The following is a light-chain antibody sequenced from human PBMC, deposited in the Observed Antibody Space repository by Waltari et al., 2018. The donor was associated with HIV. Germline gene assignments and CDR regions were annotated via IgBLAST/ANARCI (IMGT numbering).Light chain of an antibody. CDR3: MQAXQNPLT. Sequence: DIVMTQSPLSLPVTPGESASISCRSSQSLHDNNGYKYLEWYVQKRGQSPKLLIYLASNRASGVPEKFSGXXLGTDFTLKISRVEAEDVGVYYCMQAXQNPLTFGGGTKVEI. CDR1: QSLHDNNGYKY. J-gene: IGKJ4*01. V-gene: IGKV2-28*01. CDR2: LAS.